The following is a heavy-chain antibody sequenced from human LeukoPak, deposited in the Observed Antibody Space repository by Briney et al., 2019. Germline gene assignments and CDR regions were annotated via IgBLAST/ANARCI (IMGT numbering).Heavy chain of an antibody. CDR3: ARVNLDKEHWFDP. Sequence: GASVKVSCKASGGTFSSYAISWVRQAPGQGLEWMGGIIPIFGTANYAQKFRGRVTITADESTSTAYMELSSLRSEDTAVYYCARVNLDKEHWFDPWGQGTLVTVSS. CDR1: GGTFSSYA. CDR2: IIPIFGTA. V-gene: IGHV1-69*13. D-gene: IGHD2-2*03. J-gene: IGHJ5*02.